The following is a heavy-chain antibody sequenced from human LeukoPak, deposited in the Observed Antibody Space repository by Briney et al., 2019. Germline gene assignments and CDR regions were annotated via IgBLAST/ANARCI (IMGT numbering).Heavy chain of an antibody. CDR3: AKAVYYYDSSGYYDR. D-gene: IGHD3-22*01. CDR2: ISWNSGSI. CDR1: GFTFDDYA. V-gene: IGHV3-9*01. J-gene: IGHJ4*02. Sequence: GRSLRLSCAASGFTFDDYAMHWVRQAPGKGLEWVSGISWNSGSIGYAGSVKGRFTISRDNAKNSLYLQMNSLRAEDTALYYCAKAVYYYDSSGYYDRWGQGTLVTVSS.